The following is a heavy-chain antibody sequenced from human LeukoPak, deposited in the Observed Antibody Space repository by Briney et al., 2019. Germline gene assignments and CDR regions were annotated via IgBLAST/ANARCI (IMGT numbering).Heavy chain of an antibody. CDR1: GGTFSSYA. D-gene: IGHD4-11*01. CDR2: IIPIFGTA. V-gene: IGHV1-69*05. CDR3: ARDRLPPTVTTEAGGVWFDP. J-gene: IGHJ5*02. Sequence: VASVKVSCKASGGTFSSYAISWVRQAPGQGLEWMGGIIPIFGTANYAQKFQGRVTITTDESTSTAYMELSSLRSEDTAVYYCARDRLPPTVTTEAGGVWFDPWGQGTLVTVSS.